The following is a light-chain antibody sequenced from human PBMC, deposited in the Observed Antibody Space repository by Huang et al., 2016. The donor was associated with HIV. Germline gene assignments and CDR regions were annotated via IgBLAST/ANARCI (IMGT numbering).Light chain of an antibody. V-gene: IGKV3-20*01. CDR1: QSLGSNY. CDR3: QQYGSSSYT. J-gene: IGKJ2*01. Sequence: EIVLTQSPGTLSLSPGERASLSCRASQSLGSNYIAWYQQEPGQAPRLLIYGTSTRATGTPDRFSGSGSGTDFTLIISRLEPEDFAVYYCQQYGSSSYTFGQGTKLEIK. CDR2: GTS.